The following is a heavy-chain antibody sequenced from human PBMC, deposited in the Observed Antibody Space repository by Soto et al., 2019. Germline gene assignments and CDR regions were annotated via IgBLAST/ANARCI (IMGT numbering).Heavy chain of an antibody. J-gene: IGHJ4*02. CDR1: GYTFTSYH. V-gene: IGHV1-18*01. CDR2: ISAYNTNT. CDR3: ARDTPPTDY. Sequence: QVKLVQSGAEVKKPGASVKVSCKTSGYTFTSYHISWVRQAPGQGLEWMGWISAYNTNTNYAQKFQGRVTMTTDTLTSPAYMELRSLRSDDTAVYYCARDTPPTDYWGQGTLVTVSS.